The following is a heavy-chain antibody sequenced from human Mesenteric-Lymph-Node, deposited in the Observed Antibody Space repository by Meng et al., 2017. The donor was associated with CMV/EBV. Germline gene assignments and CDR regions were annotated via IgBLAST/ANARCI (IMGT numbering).Heavy chain of an antibody. CDR1: GYSISSGYY. CDR3: ARGGVGATPFAFDI. D-gene: IGHD1-26*01. V-gene: IGHV4-38-2*02. CDR2: IYHSGST. J-gene: IGHJ3*02. Sequence: SETLSLTCTVSGYSISSGYYWGWIRQPPGKGLEWIGSIYHSGSTYYNPSLKSRVTISVDTSKNQFSLKLSSVTAADTAVYYCARGGVGATPFAFDIWGQGTTVTVSS.